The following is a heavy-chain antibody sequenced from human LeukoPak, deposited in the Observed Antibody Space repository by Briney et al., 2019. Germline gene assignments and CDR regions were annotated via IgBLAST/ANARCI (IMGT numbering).Heavy chain of an antibody. CDR2: IKQDGSEK. V-gene: IGHV3-7*01. Sequence: PGGSLRLSCAASGFTFSSYWMSWVRQAPGKGLEWVANIKQDGSEKYYVDSVKGRFTISRDNAKNSLYLQMNSLRAEDTAVYYCARAGGVNTIFGVVIQTFDYWGQGTLVTVSS. CDR3: ARAGGVNTIFGVVIQTFDY. J-gene: IGHJ4*02. CDR1: GFTFSSYW. D-gene: IGHD3-3*01.